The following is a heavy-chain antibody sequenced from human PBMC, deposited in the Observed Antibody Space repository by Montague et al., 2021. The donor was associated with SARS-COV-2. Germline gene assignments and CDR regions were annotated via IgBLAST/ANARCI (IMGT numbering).Heavy chain of an antibody. V-gene: IGHV4-31*03. Sequence: TLSLTCTVSGGSISSGSYYWSWIRQYPGKGLEWIGYIYYSGSSYYNPSLKSRVTISVDTSKNQFSLRLSSVTAADTAVYYCARTVVVPAAMSRYYGMDVWGQGTSVTVSS. CDR2: IYYSGSS. CDR1: GGSISSGSYY. CDR3: ARTVVVPAAMSRYYGMDV. D-gene: IGHD2-2*01. J-gene: IGHJ6*02.